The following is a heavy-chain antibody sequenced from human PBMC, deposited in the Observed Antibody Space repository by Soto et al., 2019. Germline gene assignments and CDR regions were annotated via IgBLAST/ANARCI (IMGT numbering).Heavy chain of an antibody. D-gene: IGHD1-1*01. J-gene: IGHJ3*02. Sequence: QVQLVQSGAEVKKPGSSVKVSSKASGGTFSGYAFSWVRQAPGQGLEWMGGIILIFGTANYAQKFQGRVTINADESTRTAYLELSRLRAEDTAVYYCARGELERLFHAFDSWGQGTMVTVSS. CDR1: GGTFSGYA. V-gene: IGHV1-69*01. CDR3: ARGELERLFHAFDS. CDR2: IILIFGTA.